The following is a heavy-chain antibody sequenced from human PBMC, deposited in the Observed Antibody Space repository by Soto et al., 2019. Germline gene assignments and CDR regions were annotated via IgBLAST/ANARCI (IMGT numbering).Heavy chain of an antibody. V-gene: IGHV3-53*01. CDR2: IYSGGYT. CDR1: GFTVSNNY. CDR3: GTQAGGGGY. D-gene: IGHD3-16*01. J-gene: IGHJ4*02. Sequence: EVQLVESGGGLIQPGGSLRLSCAVSGFTVSNNYMSWVRQAPGKGLEGVSVIYSGGYTAYGDSVKGRFTISRDNSKNTLYLQKKSQGAHATAGFFGGTQAGGGGYWGQGTLVTVSS.